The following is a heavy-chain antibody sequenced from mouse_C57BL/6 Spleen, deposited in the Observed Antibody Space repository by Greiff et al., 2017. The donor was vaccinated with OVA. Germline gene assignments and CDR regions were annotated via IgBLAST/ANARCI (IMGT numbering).Heavy chain of an antibody. V-gene: IGHV1-53*01. J-gene: IGHJ2*01. CDR2: INPSSGGT. Sequence: QVQLQQPGTELVKPGASVKVSCKASGYTFTSYLMHWVKQRPGQGLEWIGIINPSSGGTNYNEKFKSKATLTADKSSSTAYMQLSSLTSEVSSGSICGRTVRAYYFDYWGQGTTLTVSS. CDR1: GYTFTSYL. CDR3: GRTVRAYYFDY.